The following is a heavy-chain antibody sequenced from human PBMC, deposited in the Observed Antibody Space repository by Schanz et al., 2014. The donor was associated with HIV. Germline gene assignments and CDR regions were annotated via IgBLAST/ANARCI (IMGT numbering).Heavy chain of an antibody. Sequence: EMQLVESGGGLVQPGGSLRLSCAASGFTLSRYSMNWVRQAPGKGLEWVSSISSSSSNYIYYADSVKGRFTISRDNAKNSLFLQMNSLRADDTAVYYCARGSGFLDYYYYGMDVWGQGTTVTVSS. CDR1: GFTLSRYS. CDR2: ISSSSSNYI. D-gene: IGHD5-12*01. V-gene: IGHV3-21*01. J-gene: IGHJ6*02. CDR3: ARGSGFLDYYYYGMDV.